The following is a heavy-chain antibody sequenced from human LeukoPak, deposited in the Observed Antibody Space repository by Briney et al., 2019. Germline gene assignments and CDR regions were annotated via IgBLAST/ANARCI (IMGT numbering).Heavy chain of an antibody. CDR1: GYSISSGYY. CDR3: ARGKEQWLSTGGFDY. J-gene: IGHJ4*02. V-gene: IGHV4-38-2*02. D-gene: IGHD6-19*01. CDR2: IYHSGST. Sequence: SETLSLTCTVSGYSISSGYYWGWIRQPPAKGLEWIGSIYHSGSTYYNPSLKSRVTISVDTSKNQFSLKLSSVTAADTAVYYCARGKEQWLSTGGFDYWGQGTLVTVSS.